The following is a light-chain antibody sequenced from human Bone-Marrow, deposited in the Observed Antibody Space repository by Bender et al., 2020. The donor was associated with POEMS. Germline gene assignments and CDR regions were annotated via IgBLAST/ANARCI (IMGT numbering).Light chain of an antibody. CDR3: QVWDSSSDHVV. V-gene: IGLV3-21*02. J-gene: IGLJ7*01. Sequence: VLTQPPSVSVAPGQTATITCGGKDIGSRSVHWYQQKPGQAPVLVVHDDSGRPSGIPERLSGSNSGNTATLTISRVEAGDEADYYCQVWDSSSDHVVFGGGTQLTVL. CDR1: DIGSRS. CDR2: DDS.